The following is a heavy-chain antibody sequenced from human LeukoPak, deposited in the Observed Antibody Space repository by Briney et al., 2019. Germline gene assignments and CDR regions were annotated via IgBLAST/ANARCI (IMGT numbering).Heavy chain of an antibody. CDR2: IRGSGSGRGYSS. V-gene: IGHV3-21*05. CDR3: ARDDNWGFDN. Sequence: GGSLRLSCAASGFFFSDYSMNWVRQAPGKGLEWVANIRGSGSGRGYSSYHAYSVKARFTNSRDNAKTSFYWQVNSLRAEDTAVYYCARDDNWGFDNWGQGALGTVSS. J-gene: IGHJ4*02. CDR1: GFFFSDYS. D-gene: IGHD7-27*01.